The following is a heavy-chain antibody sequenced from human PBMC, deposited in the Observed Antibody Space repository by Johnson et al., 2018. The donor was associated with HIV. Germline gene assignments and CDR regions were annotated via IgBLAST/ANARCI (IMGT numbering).Heavy chain of an antibody. CDR1: GFTFSSYA. D-gene: IGHD1-26*01. J-gene: IGHJ3*02. CDR3: AREGNSGDAFDI. V-gene: IGHV3-64*04. CDR2: ISSNGGST. Sequence: QVQLVESGGGLVQPGGSLRLSCAASGFTFSSYAMHWVRQAPGKGLEYVSAISSNGGSTYYADSVSGRFAISRDKSKNSLSLEMNSLRAEDTALYSCAREGNSGDAFDIWGQGTMVTVAS.